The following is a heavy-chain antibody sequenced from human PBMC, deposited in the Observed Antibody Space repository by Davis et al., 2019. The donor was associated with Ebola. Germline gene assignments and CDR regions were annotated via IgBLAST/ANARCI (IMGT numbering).Heavy chain of an antibody. CDR2: MYTSGST. CDR3: ARLSGLFSSSSGALYFDL. V-gene: IGHV4-61*09. CDR1: GDSISSGSYY. J-gene: IGHJ2*01. D-gene: IGHD6-6*01. Sequence: LRLSCTVSGDSISSGSYYWAWIRQPAGKGLEWIGHMYTSGSTNYNPSLKSRVTISVDTSKNQFSLKLRSVTAADTAVYFCARLSGLFSSSSGALYFDLWGRGTLVSASS.